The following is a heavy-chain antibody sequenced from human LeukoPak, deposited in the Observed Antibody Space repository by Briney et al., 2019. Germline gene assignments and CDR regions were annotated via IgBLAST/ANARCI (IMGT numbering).Heavy chain of an antibody. J-gene: IGHJ4*02. V-gene: IGHV4-34*01. CDR1: GGSISSYY. D-gene: IGHD3-22*01. Sequence: SETLSLTCTVSGGSISSYYWSWIRQPPGKGLEWIGEINHSGSTNYNPSLKSRVTISVDTSKNQFSLKLSSVTAADTAVYYCARGRWWYYDSSGYYYLDYWGQGTLVTVSS. CDR2: INHSGST. CDR3: ARGRWWYYDSSGYYYLDY.